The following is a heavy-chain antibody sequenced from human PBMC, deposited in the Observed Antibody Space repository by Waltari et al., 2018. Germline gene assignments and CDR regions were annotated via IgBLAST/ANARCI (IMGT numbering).Heavy chain of an antibody. CDR2: IIPIFGTA. CDR1: GGTFSSYA. D-gene: IGHD1-26*01. Sequence: QVQLVQSGAEVKKPGSSVKVSCKASGGTFSSYAISWVRQAPGQGLEWMGGIIPIFGTANYAQKFQGRVTITADKSTSTAYMELSSLRSEDTAVYYCVRFEVGATRARYYFDYWGQGTLVTVSS. V-gene: IGHV1-69*14. CDR3: VRFEVGATRARYYFDY. J-gene: IGHJ4*02.